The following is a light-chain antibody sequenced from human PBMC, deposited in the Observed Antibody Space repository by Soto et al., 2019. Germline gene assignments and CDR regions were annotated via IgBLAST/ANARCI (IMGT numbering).Light chain of an antibody. V-gene: IGKV1-8*01. CDR2: AAS. CDR1: KCISSY. J-gene: IGKJ3*01. CDR3: LQYYSYPRA. Sequence: AIRMTPSPSSLSASTGDRVTITCRASKCISSYLAWYQQKPGKAPKLLIYAASTLQSGVPSRFSGSGSGTDFTLTISCLQSEDFATYYCLQYYSYPRAFGPGTKVDIK.